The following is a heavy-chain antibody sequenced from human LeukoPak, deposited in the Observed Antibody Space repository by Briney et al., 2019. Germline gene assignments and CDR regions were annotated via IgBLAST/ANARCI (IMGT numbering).Heavy chain of an antibody. CDR3: ARAKRKSVVPAVTTRSYNWNQPFDY. CDR1: GFTFSSYA. Sequence: PGGSLRLSCAASGFTFSSYAMSWVRQAPGKGLEWVSAISGSGGSTYYADSVKGRFTISRDNSKNTLYLQMNSLRAEDTAVYYCARAKRKSVVPAVTTRSYNWNQPFDYWGQGTLVTVSS. CDR2: ISGSGGST. D-gene: IGHD2-2*01. J-gene: IGHJ4*02. V-gene: IGHV3-23*01.